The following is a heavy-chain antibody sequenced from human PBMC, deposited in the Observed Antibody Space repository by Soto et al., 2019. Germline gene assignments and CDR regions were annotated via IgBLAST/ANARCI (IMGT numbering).Heavy chain of an antibody. CDR2: ISSSGDSA. J-gene: IGHJ3*02. CDR3: AHPRGYGVFDAVDI. V-gene: IGHV3-23*01. D-gene: IGHD4-17*01. Sequence: GGSLRLSCAASGSFFSTYAMNWVRQAPGKGLEWVSAISSSGDSAYYAESVRGRFTISRDNSINTLYLQMRSLRPEDTAVYFCAHPRGYGVFDAVDIWGQGTMVTVSS. CDR1: GSFFSTYA.